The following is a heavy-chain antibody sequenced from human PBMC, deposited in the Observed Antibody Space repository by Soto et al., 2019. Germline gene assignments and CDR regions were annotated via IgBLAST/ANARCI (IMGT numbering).Heavy chain of an antibody. J-gene: IGHJ4*02. Sequence: ASVKVSCKTSGYTFSSYDINWVRQAPGQGLEWMGIINPSGGSTSYAQKFQGRVTISVDTSKNQFSLKLSSVTAADTAVYYCARGRGYSYGFDYWGQGTLVTVSS. CDR2: INPSGGST. V-gene: IGHV1-46*01. CDR3: ARGRGYSYGFDY. D-gene: IGHD5-18*01. CDR1: GYTFSSYD.